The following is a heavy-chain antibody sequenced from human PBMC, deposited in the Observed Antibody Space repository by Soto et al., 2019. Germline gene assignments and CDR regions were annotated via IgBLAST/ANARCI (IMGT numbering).Heavy chain of an antibody. D-gene: IGHD3-22*01. J-gene: IGHJ4*02. CDR1: GFTFNSAW. Sequence: EVPLVESGGALVKPGESLTLSCAASGFTFNSAWMTWVRQAPGTGLEWVGLIKSWTDGGRVYTAAPVKGRFTNARYDSKNTCYLQMNTLTSEDTAAYYCTKWRRDKACTSVSCYGDGAYWGQGTLVTVSS. CDR3: TKWRRDKACTSVSCYGDGAY. V-gene: IGHV3-15*02. CDR2: IKSWTDGGRV.